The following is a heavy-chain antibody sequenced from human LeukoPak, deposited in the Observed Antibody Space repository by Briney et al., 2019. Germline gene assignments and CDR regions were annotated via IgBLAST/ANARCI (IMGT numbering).Heavy chain of an antibody. CDR3: ARGSIFGVVPFDY. D-gene: IGHD3-3*01. J-gene: IGHJ4*02. V-gene: IGHV1-2*02. CDR1: GYTFTGYY. Sequence: ASVKVSCRASGYTFTGYYMHWVRQAPGQGLEWMGWINPNSGGTNYAQKFQGRVTMTRDTSISTAYMELSRLRSDDTAVYYCARGSIFGVVPFDYWDQGTLVTVSS. CDR2: INPNSGGT.